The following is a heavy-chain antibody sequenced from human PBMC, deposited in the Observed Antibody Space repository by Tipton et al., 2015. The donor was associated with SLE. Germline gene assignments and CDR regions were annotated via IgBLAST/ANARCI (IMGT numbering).Heavy chain of an antibody. V-gene: IGHV4-59*01. Sequence: TLSLTCTVSGGSISGYYWSWVRQPPGQGLEWIGYIHYRGSTNYNPSLKSRVTISLDTSENQFSLKLSSVTAAYTAVYYCARDRYCGAGSCFDWYFDLWGRGTLVTVSS. CDR3: ARDRYCGAGSCFDWYFDL. J-gene: IGHJ2*01. D-gene: IGHD2-15*01. CDR2: IHYRGST. CDR1: GGSISGYY.